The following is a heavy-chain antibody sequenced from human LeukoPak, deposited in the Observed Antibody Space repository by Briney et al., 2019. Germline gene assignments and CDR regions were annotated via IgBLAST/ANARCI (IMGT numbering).Heavy chain of an antibody. Sequence: ASVKVSCKASGYTLTGYYMHWVRQAPGQGLEWMGWINPNSGGTNYAQKFQGRGTMTRDTSISTAYMELSRLRSDDTAVYYCARGVFYPFGEIDYWGQGTLVTVSS. CDR1: GYTLTGYY. CDR2: INPNSGGT. J-gene: IGHJ4*02. CDR3: ARGVFYPFGEIDY. V-gene: IGHV1-2*02. D-gene: IGHD3-10*01.